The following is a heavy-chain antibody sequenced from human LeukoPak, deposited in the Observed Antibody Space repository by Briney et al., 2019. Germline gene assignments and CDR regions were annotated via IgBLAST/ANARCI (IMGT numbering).Heavy chain of an antibody. Sequence: GASLRLSCAASGFTFSSYAMSWVRQAPGKGLEWVSAISGSGGRTYYADSVKGRFTISRDNSKNTLYLQMNSLRAEDTAVYYCAKDRLHYDFWSGYYRHYYYGMDVWGQGTTVTVSS. V-gene: IGHV3-23*01. CDR3: AKDRLHYDFWSGYYRHYYYGMDV. D-gene: IGHD3-3*01. J-gene: IGHJ6*02. CDR2: ISGSGGRT. CDR1: GFTFSSYA.